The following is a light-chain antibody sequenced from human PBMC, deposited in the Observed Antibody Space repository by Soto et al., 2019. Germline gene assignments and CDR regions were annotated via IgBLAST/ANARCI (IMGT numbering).Light chain of an antibody. Sequence: QSVLTQPPSASGTPGQRVTISCSGSSSNIGSNYVYWYQQLPGTAPKLIIYSNNQRPSGVPDRFSGSKSDTSASLAISGLQSEDEADYYCAAWDDSLNGQLFGGGTKLTVL. CDR2: SNN. V-gene: IGLV1-44*01. J-gene: IGLJ2*01. CDR1: SSNIGSNY. CDR3: AAWDDSLNGQL.